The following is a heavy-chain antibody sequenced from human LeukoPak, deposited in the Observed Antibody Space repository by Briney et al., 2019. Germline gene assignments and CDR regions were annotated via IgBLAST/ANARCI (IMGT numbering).Heavy chain of an antibody. V-gene: IGHV3-30*18. D-gene: IGHD6-19*01. J-gene: IGHJ4*02. CDR1: GFTFSSNG. Sequence: GGSLRLSCAASGFTFSSNGMHWVRQAPGRGLDWVALISYDGSNEYYADSVKGRFTISRDNSKNTLYLQMNSLRPEDTAVYYCAKDKEQWYSSGWPDYWGQGTLVTVSS. CDR3: AKDKEQWYSSGWPDY. CDR2: ISYDGSNE.